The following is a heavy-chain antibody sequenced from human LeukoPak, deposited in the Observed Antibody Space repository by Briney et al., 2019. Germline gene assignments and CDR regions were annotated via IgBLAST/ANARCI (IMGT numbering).Heavy chain of an antibody. J-gene: IGHJ4*02. CDR2: ISSNGGRT. CDR1: GFTFSSYA. Sequence: TGGSLRLSCSASGFTFSSYAMHWVRQAPGKELEHVSEISSNGGRTYYADSVKGRFTISRDNSKNTLYLQMNSLRAEDTAVYYCAKVHDILTGDYFDYWGQGTLVTVSS. D-gene: IGHD3-9*01. V-gene: IGHV3-64*04. CDR3: AKVHDILTGDYFDY.